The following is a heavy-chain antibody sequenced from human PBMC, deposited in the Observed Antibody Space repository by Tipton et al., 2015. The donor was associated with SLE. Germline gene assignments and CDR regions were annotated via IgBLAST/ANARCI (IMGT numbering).Heavy chain of an antibody. CDR1: GGSISSGGSY. D-gene: IGHD2-8*01. Sequence: TLSLTCTVSGGSISSGGSYWSWVRQHPGKGLEWIGSVHYSGNTYYDPSLQSQVSISLDTSKNQFSLKLTSVTAADTAVYYCARGMLTWRGAIVGVDVWGQGTTVTVSS. J-gene: IGHJ6*02. V-gene: IGHV4-39*07. CDR3: ARGMLTWRGAIVGVDV. CDR2: VHYSGNT.